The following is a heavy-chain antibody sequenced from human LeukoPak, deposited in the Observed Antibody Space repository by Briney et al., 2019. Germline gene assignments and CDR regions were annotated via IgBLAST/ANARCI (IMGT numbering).Heavy chain of an antibody. J-gene: IGHJ6*02. D-gene: IGHD3-9*01. Sequence: PSETLSLTCTVSGGSISSYYWSWIRQPPGKGLEWIGYIYYSGSTNYNPSLKSRVTVSVDTSKNQFSLKLSSVTAADTAVYYCARTITIFSGVDVWGQGTTVTVSS. CDR2: IYYSGST. CDR1: GGSISSYY. CDR3: ARTITIFSGVDV. V-gene: IGHV4-59*08.